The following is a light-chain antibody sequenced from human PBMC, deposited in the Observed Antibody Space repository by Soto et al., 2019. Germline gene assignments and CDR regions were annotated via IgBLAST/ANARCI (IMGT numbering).Light chain of an antibody. CDR1: SSDVGTYNY. CDR2: EVS. CDR3: SSYTSSSTHNYV. Sequence: QSALAQPASVSWSPGQSITISGTGTSSDVGTYNYVSWYQHHPGKVPKLMIYEVSNRPSGVSNRFSGSKSGNTASLTISGLQAEDEADYYCSSYTSSSTHNYVFGTGTKVTVL. J-gene: IGLJ1*01. V-gene: IGLV2-14*01.